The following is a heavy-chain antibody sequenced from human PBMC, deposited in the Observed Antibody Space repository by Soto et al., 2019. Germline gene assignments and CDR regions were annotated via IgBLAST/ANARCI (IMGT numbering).Heavy chain of an antibody. CDR1: GFSLRTSGVG. J-gene: IGHJ4*02. V-gene: IGHV2-5*02. Sequence: SGPTLVNPTQTLTLTRTFSGFSLRTSGVGVGWIRQPPGKALEWLALIYWDDDKRYSTSLKSRLTISKDTSKSQVVLTMTNMDPVDTATYYCARVYGYDPFDYWGQGTLVTVSS. D-gene: IGHD5-18*01. CDR2: IYWDDDK. CDR3: ARVYGYDPFDY.